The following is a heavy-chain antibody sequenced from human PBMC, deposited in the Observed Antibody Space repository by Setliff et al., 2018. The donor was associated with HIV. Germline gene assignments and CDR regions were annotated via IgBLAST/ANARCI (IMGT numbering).Heavy chain of an antibody. D-gene: IGHD3-3*01. J-gene: IGHJ6*02. CDR3: ARRLQFLEFLHGVGGLDV. V-gene: IGHV4-38-2*02. Sequence: ASETLSLTCTVSGYPISSGYYWGWIRQPPGKGLEWIGSISHSGTTYYNPSLKSRVTISVDTSKNQFSLKLSSATAADTAVYYCARRLQFLEFLHGVGGLDVWGQGTTVTVSS. CDR2: ISHSGTT. CDR1: GYPISSGYY.